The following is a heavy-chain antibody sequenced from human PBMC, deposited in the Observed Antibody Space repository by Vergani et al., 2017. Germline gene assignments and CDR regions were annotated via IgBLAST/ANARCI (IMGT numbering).Heavy chain of an antibody. CDR3: ARDKIASYYYYYGMDV. D-gene: IGHD3-22*01. V-gene: IGHV4-34*01. Sequence: QVQLQQWGAGLLKPSETLSLTCAVYGGSFSGYYWSWIRQPPGKGLEWIGEINHSGSTNYNPSLKSRVTISVDTSKNQFSLKLSSVTAADTDVYYCARDKIASYYYYYGMDVWGQGTTVTVSS. J-gene: IGHJ6*02. CDR1: GGSFSGYY. CDR2: INHSGST.